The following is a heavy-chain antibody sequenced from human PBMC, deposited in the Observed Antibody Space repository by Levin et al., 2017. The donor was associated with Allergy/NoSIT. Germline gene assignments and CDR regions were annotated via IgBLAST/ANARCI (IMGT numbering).Heavy chain of an antibody. CDR2: INPSGGST. D-gene: IGHD3-9*01. V-gene: IGHV1-46*03. J-gene: IGHJ4*02. CDR1: GYTFTSYY. Sequence: ASVKVSCKASGYTFTSYYMHWVRQAPGQGLEWMGIINPSGGSTSYAQKFQGRVTMTRDTSTSTVYMELSSLRSEDTAVYYCARVRDILTGYPHFDYWGQGTLVTVSS. CDR3: ARVRDILTGYPHFDY.